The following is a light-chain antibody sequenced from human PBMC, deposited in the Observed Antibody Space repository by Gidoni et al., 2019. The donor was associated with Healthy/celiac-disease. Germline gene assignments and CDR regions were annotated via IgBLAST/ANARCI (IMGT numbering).Light chain of an antibody. V-gene: IGKV1-39*01. CDR1: QSISSY. Sequence: DIQMTPSPSSLSASVGDRVTITCRASQSISSYLNWYQQKPGKAPKLRIYAASSLQSGVPSRFSGSGSGTDCTLTISSLQPEDFATYYCQQSDSTRLTVGGGTKVEIK. CDR3: QQSDSTRLT. J-gene: IGKJ4*01. CDR2: AAS.